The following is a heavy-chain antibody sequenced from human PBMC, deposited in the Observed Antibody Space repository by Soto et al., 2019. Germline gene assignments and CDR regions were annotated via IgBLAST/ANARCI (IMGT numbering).Heavy chain of an antibody. CDR1: GFTFSTYF. D-gene: IGHD3-22*01. CDR3: ARDWRYSSGLDY. J-gene: IGHJ4*02. V-gene: IGHV1-46*01. CDR2: ISPDGDVT. Sequence: ASVKVSCKASGFTFSTYFMHWLRQAPGQGLEWMGVISPDGDVTAYAKNFQGRVTLTKDTPTTTLYMELTSLRSEDTAVYYCARDWRYSSGLDYWGQGTLVTVSS.